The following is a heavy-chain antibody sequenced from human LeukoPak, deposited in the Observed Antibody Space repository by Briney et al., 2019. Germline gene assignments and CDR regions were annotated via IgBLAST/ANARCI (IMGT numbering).Heavy chain of an antibody. D-gene: IGHD3-9*01. J-gene: IGHJ6*04. CDR3: ARELRYFDWIAYYYYGMDV. CDR1: GGSISSGDYY. V-gene: IGHV4-30-4*01. CDR2: IYYSGST. Sequence: SETLSLTCTDSGGSISSGDYYWSWIRQPPGKGLEWIGYIYYSGSTYYNPSLKSRVTISVDTSKNQFSLKLSSVTAADTAVYYCARELRYFDWIAYYYYGMDVWGKGTTVTVSS.